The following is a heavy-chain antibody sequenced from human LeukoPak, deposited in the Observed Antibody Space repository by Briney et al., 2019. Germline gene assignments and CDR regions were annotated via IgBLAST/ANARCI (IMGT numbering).Heavy chain of an antibody. D-gene: IGHD6-13*01. Sequence: GGSLRLSCAASGFPFSSYSMTWVRQAPGKGLEWVANIKPDGTTKFYVDSVKGRFSISRDNALNSLYLQMNSLRAEDTAIYYCARSIPYGTTWYGRSDYWGQGTLVTVSS. CDR2: IKPDGTTK. J-gene: IGHJ4*02. CDR1: GFPFSSYS. CDR3: ARSIPYGTTWYGRSDY. V-gene: IGHV3-7*03.